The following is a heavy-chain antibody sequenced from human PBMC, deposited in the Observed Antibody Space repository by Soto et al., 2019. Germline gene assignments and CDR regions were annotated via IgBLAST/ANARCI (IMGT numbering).Heavy chain of an antibody. CDR2: IIPIFGTA. J-gene: IGHJ6*02. CDR3: ARHLDTAMVGRDYYYYYGMDV. V-gene: IGHV1-69*06. D-gene: IGHD5-18*01. CDR1: GGTFSSYA. Sequence: SVKVSCKASGGTFSSYAISWVRQAPGQGLEWMGGIIPIFGTANYAQKFQGRVTITADKSTSTAYMELSSLRSEDTAVYYCARHLDTAMVGRDYYYYYGMDVWGQGTTVTASS.